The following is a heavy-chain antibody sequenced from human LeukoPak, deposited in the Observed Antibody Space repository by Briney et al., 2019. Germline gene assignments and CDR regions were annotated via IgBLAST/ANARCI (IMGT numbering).Heavy chain of an antibody. V-gene: IGHV1-2*02. Sequence: GASAKVSCKASGYTFTGYYMHWVRQAPGQGLEWMGWINPNSGGTNYAQKFQGRVTMTRDTSISTAYMELSRLRSDDTAVYYCARATGVVIIGFDYWGQGTLVTVSS. CDR3: ARATGVVIIGFDY. CDR2: INPNSGGT. J-gene: IGHJ4*02. D-gene: IGHD3-3*01. CDR1: GYTFTGYY.